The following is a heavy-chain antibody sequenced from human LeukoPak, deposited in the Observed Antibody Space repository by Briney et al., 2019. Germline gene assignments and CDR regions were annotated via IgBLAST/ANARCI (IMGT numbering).Heavy chain of an antibody. CDR1: GYTFTSYD. J-gene: IGHJ4*02. D-gene: IGHD1-26*01. Sequence: ASVKLSCKTSGYTFTSYDLNWVRQATGQGLEWMGWVNRNSGNTGYAQKFQGRVTMTMDPSISTAYMELSSLRSEDTAVYYCASYIVGATIDYWGQGTLVTVS. CDR2: VNRNSGNT. CDR3: ASYIVGATIDY. V-gene: IGHV1-8*01.